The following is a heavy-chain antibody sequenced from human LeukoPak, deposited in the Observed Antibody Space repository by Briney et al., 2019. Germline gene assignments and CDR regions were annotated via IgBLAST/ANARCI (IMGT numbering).Heavy chain of an antibody. Sequence: GASVTVSCKASGYTFTDYYIHWVRQAPGQGLEWMGWINLNSGGTYYAQNFQGRVTITRDTSISTAYMELSRLRSDDTAVYYCARGDCSGTSCYLLDYWGRGTLVTVSS. CDR2: INLNSGGT. D-gene: IGHD2-2*01. V-gene: IGHV1-2*02. CDR1: GYTFTDYY. J-gene: IGHJ4*02. CDR3: ARGDCSGTSCYLLDY.